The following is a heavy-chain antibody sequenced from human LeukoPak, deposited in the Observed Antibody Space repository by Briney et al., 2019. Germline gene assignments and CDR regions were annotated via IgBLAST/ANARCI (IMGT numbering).Heavy chain of an antibody. CDR3: ARYFDSGIRGPHWYFDL. D-gene: IGHD3-9*01. CDR1: GFIFSSYW. Sequence: PGGSLRLSCAASGFIFSSYWMHWVRQAPGKGLVWVSRINSDGSSTTYADSVKGRFTISRDNAKNTVYLQMNSLRAEDMAVYHCARYFDSGIRGPHWYFDLWGRGTLVTVSS. CDR2: INSDGSST. J-gene: IGHJ2*01. V-gene: IGHV3-74*01.